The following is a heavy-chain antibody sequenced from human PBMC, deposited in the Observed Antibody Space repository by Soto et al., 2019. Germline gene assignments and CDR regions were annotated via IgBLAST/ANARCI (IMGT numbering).Heavy chain of an antibody. CDR3: ARGGSGSYSRFDP. V-gene: IGHV1-69*02. CDR2: IIPILGIA. CDR1: GGTFSSYT. D-gene: IGHD3-10*01. J-gene: IGHJ5*02. Sequence: QVQLVQSGAEVKKPGSSVKVSCKASGGTFSSYTISWVRQAPGQGLEWMGRIIPILGIANYAQKFQGRVTITADKSTSTAYMELSSLRSEDTAVYYCARGGSGSYSRFDPWGQGTLVTVSS.